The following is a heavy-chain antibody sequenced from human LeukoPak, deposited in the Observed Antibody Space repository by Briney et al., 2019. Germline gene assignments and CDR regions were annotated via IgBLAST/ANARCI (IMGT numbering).Heavy chain of an antibody. V-gene: IGHV1-46*01. J-gene: IGHJ6*02. Sequence: ASVKVSCKASGYTFTSYYMHWVQQAPGQGLEWMGIINPSGGSTSYAQKFQGRVTMTRDTSTSTVYMELSSLRSEDTAVYYCARVGDNVLRYFDWLAGDYYYYGMDVWGQGTTVTVSS. CDR1: GYTFTSYY. D-gene: IGHD3-9*01. CDR3: ARVGDNVLRYFDWLAGDYYYYGMDV. CDR2: INPSGGST.